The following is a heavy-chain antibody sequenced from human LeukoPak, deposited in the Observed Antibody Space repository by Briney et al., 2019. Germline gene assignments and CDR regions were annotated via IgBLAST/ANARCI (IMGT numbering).Heavy chain of an antibody. Sequence: PSETLSLTCTVSGGSISSETYYRTWVRQPAGKGLEWIGRIYSSGSTSYNPSLKSRVTISVDTSKNQFSLELNSVTASDTAVYYCARGGRGFDPWGQGTLVTVSS. J-gene: IGHJ5*02. V-gene: IGHV4-61*02. CDR2: IYSSGST. CDR1: GGSISSETYY. CDR3: ARGGRGFDP.